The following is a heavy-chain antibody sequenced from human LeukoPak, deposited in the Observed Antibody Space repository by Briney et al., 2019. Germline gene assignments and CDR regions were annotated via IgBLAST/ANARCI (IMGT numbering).Heavy chain of an antibody. CDR1: GFPFTVYP. D-gene: IGHD2-21*02. CDR2: INPDGRDT. J-gene: IGHJ1*01. CDR3: TSWGDTTAEYFQR. V-gene: IGHV3-7*01. Sequence: GGSLRLSCAASGFPFTVYPTHWVRQAPGKGLEWVAHINPDGRDTYYVDSVKGRFTISRDNAQNSMYLQMNSLRVEDTAVYYCTSWGDTTAEYFQRWGQGTLVTVSS.